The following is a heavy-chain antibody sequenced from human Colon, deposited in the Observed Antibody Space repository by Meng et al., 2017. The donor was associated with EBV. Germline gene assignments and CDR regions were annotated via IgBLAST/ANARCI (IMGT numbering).Heavy chain of an antibody. J-gene: IGHJ4*02. CDR3: ARVWQSLTAFFDS. CDR1: GGSISSSHW. D-gene: IGHD2-21*01. Sequence: QVHLQESGQGLVNRSGTLSLTCAVSGGSISSSHWWTWVRQPPGKGLEWIGEVYHTGSTKYNPSLKSRLTISVDKSKNQFSLNLTSVTAADTAVYYCARVWQSLTAFFDSWGQGTLVTVSS. V-gene: IGHV4-4*02. CDR2: VYHTGST.